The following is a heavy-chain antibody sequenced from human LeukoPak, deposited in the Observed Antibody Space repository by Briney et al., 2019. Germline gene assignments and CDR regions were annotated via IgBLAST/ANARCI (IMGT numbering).Heavy chain of an antibody. J-gene: IGHJ6*02. V-gene: IGHV4-39*01. CDR3: ARKGRVQNYYYGMDV. CDR2: IYYSGST. D-gene: IGHD2-15*01. CDR1: GGSISSSSYY. Sequence: TSETLSLTCAVSGGSISSSSYYWGWIRQPPGKGLEWIGSIYYSGSTYYNPSLKSRLTISVDTSKNQFSLKLSSVTAADTAVYYCARKGRVQNYYYGMDVWGQGTTVTVS.